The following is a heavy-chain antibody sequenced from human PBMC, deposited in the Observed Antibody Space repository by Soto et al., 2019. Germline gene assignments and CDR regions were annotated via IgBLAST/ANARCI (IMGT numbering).Heavy chain of an antibody. V-gene: IGHV1-18*01. Sequence: ASVKVSCKASGYTFTIYGINWVRQAPGQGLEWMGWISPDNGNTNYAQKLQGRVTMTTDTSTSTAYMELRSLRSDDTAVYYCARVSAYYYDSSGYHDAFDIWGQGTMVTVSS. CDR1: GYTFTIYG. CDR2: ISPDNGNT. D-gene: IGHD3-22*01. CDR3: ARVSAYYYDSSGYHDAFDI. J-gene: IGHJ3*02.